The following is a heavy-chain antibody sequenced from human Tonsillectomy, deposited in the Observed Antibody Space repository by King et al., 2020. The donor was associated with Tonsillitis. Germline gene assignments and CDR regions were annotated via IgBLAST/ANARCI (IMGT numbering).Heavy chain of an antibody. D-gene: IGHD3-22*01. CDR1: GYSFASLW. CDR2: IYPGDSDT. J-gene: IGHJ4*02. V-gene: IGHV5-51*01. Sequence: EVQLVESGPEVKKPGESLKISCKGSGYSFASLWIGWVRQMPGKGLEWMGIIYPGDSDTRYSPSFEGQVTISADKSISTAYLQWSSLKASDTAMYYCARSDISGYYSLFDYWGQGTLVTVLS. CDR3: ARSDISGYYSLFDY.